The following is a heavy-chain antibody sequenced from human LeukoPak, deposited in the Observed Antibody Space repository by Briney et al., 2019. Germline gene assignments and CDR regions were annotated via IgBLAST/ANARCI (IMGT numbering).Heavy chain of an antibody. Sequence: QPGGSLRLSCAASGFTFSTYAMTWVRQAPGKGLEWVSDISGSGGFTNYADSVKGRFTISRDNSKNTLYLQINSLRAEDTAVYYCAKGLGWIQKTPFDYWGQGTLVTVSS. V-gene: IGHV3-23*01. CDR2: ISGSGGFT. J-gene: IGHJ4*02. CDR3: AKGLGWIQKTPFDY. CDR1: GFTFSTYA. D-gene: IGHD5-18*01.